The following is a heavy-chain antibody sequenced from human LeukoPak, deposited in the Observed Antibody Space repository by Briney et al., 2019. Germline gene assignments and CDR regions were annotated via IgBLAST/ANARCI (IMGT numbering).Heavy chain of an antibody. CDR2: ISSSSSYI. CDR1: GFTFSSYS. J-gene: IGHJ6*03. Sequence: GGSLRLSCAASGFTFSSYSMNWVRQAPGKGLEWVSSISSSSSYIYYADSVKGRFTISRDNAKNSLYLQMNSLRAEDTAVYYCARDSVVVVPAAMEVYYYYYMDVWGKGTTVTISS. CDR3: ARDSVVVVPAAMEVYYYYYMDV. V-gene: IGHV3-21*01. D-gene: IGHD2-2*01.